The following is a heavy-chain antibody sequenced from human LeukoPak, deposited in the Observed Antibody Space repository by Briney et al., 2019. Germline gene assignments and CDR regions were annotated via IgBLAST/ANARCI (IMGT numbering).Heavy chain of an antibody. Sequence: ASVKVSCKASGYTFTGYYMHWVRQAPGQGLEWMGWIKPNSGGTNYAQKFQGRVTMTRDTSTSTVYMELSSLRSEDTAVYYCARNPVTTKYFDYWGQGTLVTVSS. CDR1: GYTFTGYY. D-gene: IGHD4-17*01. CDR3: ARNPVTTKYFDY. J-gene: IGHJ4*02. V-gene: IGHV1-2*02. CDR2: IKPNSGGT.